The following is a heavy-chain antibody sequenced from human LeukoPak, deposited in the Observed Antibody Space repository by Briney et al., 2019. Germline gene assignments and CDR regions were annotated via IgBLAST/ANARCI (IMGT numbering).Heavy chain of an antibody. CDR1: GYTLTELS. CDR2: FDPEDGET. CDR3: ATASSGYCFSPDY. V-gene: IGHV1-24*01. J-gene: IGHJ4*02. D-gene: IGHD3-22*01. Sequence: ASVKVSCKVSGYTLTELSMHWVRQAPGKGREWRGGFDPEDGETIYAQKFQGRVTMTEDTSTDTAYMELSSLRSEDTAVYYCATASSGYCFSPDYWGQGTLVTVSS.